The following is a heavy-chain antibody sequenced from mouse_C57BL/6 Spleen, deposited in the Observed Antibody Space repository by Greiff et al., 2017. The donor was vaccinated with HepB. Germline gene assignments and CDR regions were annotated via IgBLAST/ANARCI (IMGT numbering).Heavy chain of an antibody. CDR3: AIERGIWDYDGAMDY. CDR2: IHPSDSDT. CDR1: GYTFTSYW. D-gene: IGHD2-4*01. V-gene: IGHV1-74*01. Sequence: VQLQQPGAELVKPGASVKVSCKASGYTFTSYWMPWVKQRPGQGLEWIGRIHPSDSDTNYNQKFKGKPTLTVDKACSTAYMQLSSLTSEDSAVYYCAIERGIWDYDGAMDYWGQETSVTVSS. J-gene: IGHJ4*01.